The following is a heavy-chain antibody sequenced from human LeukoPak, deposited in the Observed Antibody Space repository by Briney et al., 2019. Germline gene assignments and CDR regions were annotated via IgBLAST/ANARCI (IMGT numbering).Heavy chain of an antibody. Sequence: TGGSLRLSCAASGFTFSSYAMSWVRQAPGKGLEWVSAISGSGGSTYYADSVKGRFTISRDNSKNTLYLQMNSLRAEDTAVYYCAKESAYGDYSESSPVDYWGQGTLVTVSS. D-gene: IGHD4-17*01. V-gene: IGHV3-23*01. CDR1: GFTFSSYA. CDR3: AKESAYGDYSESSPVDY. CDR2: ISGSGGST. J-gene: IGHJ4*02.